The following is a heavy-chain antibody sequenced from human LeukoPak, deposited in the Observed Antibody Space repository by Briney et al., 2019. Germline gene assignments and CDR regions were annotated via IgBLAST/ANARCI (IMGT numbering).Heavy chain of an antibody. Sequence: PGGSLRLSCAASGFTFSSYGMNWVRQAPGKGLEWVSSISSSSSYIYYADSVKGRFTISRDNAKNSLYLQMNSLRAEDTAVYYCAGGYCSGGSCYSGGWYFDLWGRGTLVTVSS. CDR2: ISSSSSYI. V-gene: IGHV3-21*01. CDR3: AGGYCSGGSCYSGGWYFDL. J-gene: IGHJ2*01. CDR1: GFTFSSYG. D-gene: IGHD2-15*01.